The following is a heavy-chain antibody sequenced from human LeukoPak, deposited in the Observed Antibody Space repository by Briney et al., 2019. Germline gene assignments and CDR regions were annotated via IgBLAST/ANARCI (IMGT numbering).Heavy chain of an antibody. Sequence: ASVKVSCKASGYNFVGYYIHWVRRAPGQGLEWMGRINPRDGETNFAQKFQGRVTMTSDTSISTAYMELSGLRSDDTAVYYCGRDWELRFHQGGLDYWGQGALVTVSS. J-gene: IGHJ4*02. CDR1: GYNFVGYY. V-gene: IGHV1-2*06. CDR2: INPRDGET. CDR3: GRDWELRFHQGGLDY. D-gene: IGHD3-3*01.